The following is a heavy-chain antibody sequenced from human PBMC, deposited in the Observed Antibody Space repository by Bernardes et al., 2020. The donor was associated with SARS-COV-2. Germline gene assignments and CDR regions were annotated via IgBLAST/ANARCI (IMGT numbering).Heavy chain of an antibody. CDR2: IDPAGSEK. CDR1: GFPFSTYW. CDR3: VKSIAPRPPQYFEH. D-gene: IGHD6-6*01. Sequence: ELLRLSCGTSGFPFSTYWMSWVRQAPGNGLEWVANIDPAGSEKNYVGPVQGRFSISRDNVKNSLYLQMNGLRVEDTAVYYCVKSIAPRPPQYFEHWGQGTLITVSS. V-gene: IGHV3-7*03. J-gene: IGHJ1*01.